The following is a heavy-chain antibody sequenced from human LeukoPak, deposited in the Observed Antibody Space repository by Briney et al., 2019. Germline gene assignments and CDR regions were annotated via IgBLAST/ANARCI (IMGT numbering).Heavy chain of an antibody. CDR3: AKDQTAGSFDY. CDR2: ISYDGANE. Sequence: GRSLRLSCAASGFTFSSYAMHWVRQAPGKGLEWVAVISYDGANEDYADSVKGRFTISRDNSKNTLYLQMNSLRAEDTAVYYCAKDQTAGSFDYWGQGTLVTVSS. D-gene: IGHD3-10*01. V-gene: IGHV3-30*01. J-gene: IGHJ4*02. CDR1: GFTFSSYA.